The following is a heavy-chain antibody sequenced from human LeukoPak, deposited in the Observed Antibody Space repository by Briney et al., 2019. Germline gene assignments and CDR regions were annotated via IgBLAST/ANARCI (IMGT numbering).Heavy chain of an antibody. CDR3: ARAPPGGQLWFLFDY. D-gene: IGHD5-18*01. V-gene: IGHV3-23*01. J-gene: IGHJ4*02. Sequence: GGSLRLSCAASGFTFSSYAMSWVRQAPGKGLEWVSAISGSGGSTYYADSVKGRFTISRDNSKNTLYLQMNSLRAEDTAVYYCARAPPGGQLWFLFDYWGQGTLVTVSS. CDR2: ISGSGGST. CDR1: GFTFSSYA.